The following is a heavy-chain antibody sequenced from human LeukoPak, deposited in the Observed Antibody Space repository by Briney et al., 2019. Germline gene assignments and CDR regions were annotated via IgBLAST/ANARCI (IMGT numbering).Heavy chain of an antibody. CDR3: ASYYDIKAFDI. D-gene: IGHD3-22*01. CDR1: GYTFTSYA. CDR2: INTNTGNP. J-gene: IGHJ3*02. Sequence: ASVKVSCKASGYTFTSYAMNWVRQAPGQGLEWMGWINTNTGNPTCAQGFTGRFVFSLDTSVSTAYLQISSLKAEDTAVYYCASYYDIKAFDIWGQGTMVTVSS. V-gene: IGHV7-4-1*02.